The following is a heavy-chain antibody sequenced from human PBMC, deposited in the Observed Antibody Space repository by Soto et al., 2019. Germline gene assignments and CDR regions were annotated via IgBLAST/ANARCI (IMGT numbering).Heavy chain of an antibody. CDR3: ARVGYSSGSPWAREIDY. J-gene: IGHJ4*02. V-gene: IGHV4-61*01. D-gene: IGHD6-19*01. CDR2: IYYSGST. CDR1: GGSVSSGSYY. Sequence: PSETLSLTCTVSGGSVSSGSYYWSWIRQPPGKGLEWIGYIYYSGSTNYNPSLKSRVTISVDTSKNQFSLKLSSVTAADTAVYYCARVGYSSGSPWAREIDYWGQGTLVTVSS.